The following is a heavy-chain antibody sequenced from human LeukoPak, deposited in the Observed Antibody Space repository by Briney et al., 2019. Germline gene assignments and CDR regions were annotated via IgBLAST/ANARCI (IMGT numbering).Heavy chain of an antibody. V-gene: IGHV4-34*01. J-gene: IGHJ5*01. D-gene: IGHD5-12*01. Sequence: PSETLSFTCRVYGGSFSGYYWSWIRQPPGKGLEWIGEVNYSGSINYKPSLKSRVIISVDTSKNQFSLKLKSVTAADTAVYYCASYRYGYRGMDSWGQGTQVTVS. CDR3: ASYRYGYRGMDS. CDR2: VNYSGSI. CDR1: GGSFSGYY.